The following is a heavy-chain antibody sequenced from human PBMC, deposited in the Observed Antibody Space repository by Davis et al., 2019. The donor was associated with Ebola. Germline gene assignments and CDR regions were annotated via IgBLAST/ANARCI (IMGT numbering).Heavy chain of an antibody. CDR1: GFIFRNYA. CDR3: TKDFTIST. D-gene: IGHD3-3*01. V-gene: IGHV3-23*01. Sequence: PGGSLRLSCSVSGFIFRNYAMAWVRQAPGKGLEWVSAIHGNGIGAFYADSVKDRFTISRDNSKNMLYLEMNSVRAEDTATYYCTKDFTISTWGQGTLVTVSS. CDR2: IHGNGIGA. J-gene: IGHJ5*02.